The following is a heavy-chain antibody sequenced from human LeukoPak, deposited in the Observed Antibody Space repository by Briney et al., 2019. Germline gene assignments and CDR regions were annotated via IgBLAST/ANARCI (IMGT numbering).Heavy chain of an antibody. CDR2: ISSNGGST. D-gene: IGHD3-10*01. Sequence: GGSLRLSCAASGFTFSGYEMNWVRQAPGKGLEYVSVISSNGGSTSYANSVKGRFTISRDNSKNTLYLQMGSLRAEDMAVYYCARDLSGGGLDYWGQGTLVTVSS. V-gene: IGHV3-64*01. CDR3: ARDLSGGGLDY. CDR1: GFTFSGYE. J-gene: IGHJ4*02.